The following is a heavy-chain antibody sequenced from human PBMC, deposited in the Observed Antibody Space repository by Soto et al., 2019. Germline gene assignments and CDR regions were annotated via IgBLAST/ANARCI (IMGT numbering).Heavy chain of an antibody. CDR1: GYTFTSYG. J-gene: IGHJ5*02. V-gene: IGHV1-18*01. Sequence: QVQLVQSGGEVKKPGASVKVSCKASGYTFTSYGISWVRQAPGQGLEWMGWISAYNGNTNYAQKLQGRVTMTTDTSTSTAYMELRSLRSDDTAVYYCAGDPHGDYVLTWFDPWGQGTLVTVSS. CDR3: AGDPHGDYVLTWFDP. D-gene: IGHD4-17*01. CDR2: ISAYNGNT.